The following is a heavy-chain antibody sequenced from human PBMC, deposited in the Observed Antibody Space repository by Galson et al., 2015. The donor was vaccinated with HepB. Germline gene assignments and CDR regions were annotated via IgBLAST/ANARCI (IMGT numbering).Heavy chain of an antibody. CDR2: ISAYNGNT. CDR1: GYTFTSYG. Sequence: SVKVSCKASGYTFTSYGISWVRQAPGQGLEWMGWISAYNGNTNYAQKLQGRVTMTTDTSTSTAYMELRSLRSDDTAVYYCARVPDPNWNYGEVDVWGKGTTVTVSS. D-gene: IGHD1-7*01. V-gene: IGHV1-18*01. J-gene: IGHJ6*04. CDR3: ARVPDPNWNYGEVDV.